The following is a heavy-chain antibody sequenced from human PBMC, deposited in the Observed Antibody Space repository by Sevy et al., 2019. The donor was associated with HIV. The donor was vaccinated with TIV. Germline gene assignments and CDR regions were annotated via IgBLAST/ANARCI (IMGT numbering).Heavy chain of an antibody. CDR3: AKDKEDDYGDYYFDH. J-gene: IGHJ4*02. D-gene: IGHD4-17*01. CDR2: ISSDGSDD. CDR1: GFIFSSYG. Sequence: GGSLRLSCSASGFIFSSYGMHWVRQTPGKGLEWEAIISSDGSDDFYAESVRGRFTISRDNSRNTLYLQMDSLRLEDTAIYYCAKDKEDDYGDYYFDHWGQGALVTVSS. V-gene: IGHV3-30*18.